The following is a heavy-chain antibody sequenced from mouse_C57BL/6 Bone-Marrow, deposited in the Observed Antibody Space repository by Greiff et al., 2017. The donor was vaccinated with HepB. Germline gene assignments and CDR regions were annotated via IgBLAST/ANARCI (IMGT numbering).Heavy chain of an antibody. Sequence: QVQLKESGAELVRPGASVTLSCKASGYTFTDYEMHWVKQTPVHGLEWIGAIDPETGGTAYNQKFKGKAILTADKSSSTAYMELRSLTSEDSAVYYCTRDDDYDVPLPFAYWGEGTLVTVSA. CDR3: TRDDDYDVPLPFAY. CDR1: GYTFTDYE. D-gene: IGHD2-4*01. J-gene: IGHJ3*01. CDR2: IDPETGGT. V-gene: IGHV1-15*01.